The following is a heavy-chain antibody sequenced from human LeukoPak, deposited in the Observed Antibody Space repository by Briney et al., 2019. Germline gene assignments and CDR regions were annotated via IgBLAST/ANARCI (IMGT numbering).Heavy chain of an antibody. D-gene: IGHD2-15*01. CDR2: MNPNSGNT. Sequence: ASVKVSCKASGYTFTSYDINWMRQATGQGLEWMGWMNPNSGNTGYAQKFQGRVTMTRNTSISTAYMELSSLRSEDTAVYYCARGSSRTRCSGGSCPGYWGQGTLVTVSS. CDR3: ARGSSRTRCSGGSCPGY. V-gene: IGHV1-8*01. CDR1: GYTFTSYD. J-gene: IGHJ4*02.